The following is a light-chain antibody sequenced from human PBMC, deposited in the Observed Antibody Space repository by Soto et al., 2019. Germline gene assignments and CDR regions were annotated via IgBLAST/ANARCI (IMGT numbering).Light chain of an antibody. V-gene: IGKV3-20*01. CDR1: QLVSSSL. CDR3: QHLGRSRP. CDR2: GAS. Sequence: SVLSQARGTLSLSAGERSNLSCRGSQLVSSSLLAWYQQKPGHAPRLLIYGASNRATGIPDRFRGSESETDFTLTITSTEPQDFAVSYRQHLGRSRPFAAGTRLEIK. J-gene: IGKJ5*01.